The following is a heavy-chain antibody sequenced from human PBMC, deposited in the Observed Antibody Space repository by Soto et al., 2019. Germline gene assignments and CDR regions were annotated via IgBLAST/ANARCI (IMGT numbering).Heavy chain of an antibody. D-gene: IGHD1-26*01. CDR1: GYTFTNYD. CDR3: ARFVRHQLPTIDY. J-gene: IGHJ4*02. CDR2: MNPSSGYT. V-gene: IGHV1-8*01. Sequence: ASVKVSCKASGYTFTNYDINWVRQATGQGLEWLGWMNPSSGYTGYAQKFQGRVTMTGDTSISTAYMELSSLTSADTAVYYCARFVRHQLPTIDYWGQGALVTVSS.